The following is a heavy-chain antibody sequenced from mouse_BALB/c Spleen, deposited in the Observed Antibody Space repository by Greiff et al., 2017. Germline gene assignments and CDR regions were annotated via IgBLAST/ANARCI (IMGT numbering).Heavy chain of an antibody. CDR2: ISSGSSTI. CDR3: ARSYYRYDDAMDY. V-gene: IGHV5-17*02. D-gene: IGHD2-14*01. CDR1: GFTFSSFG. J-gene: IGHJ4*01. Sequence: EVQLVESGGGLVQPGGSRKLSCAASGFTFSSFGMHWVRQAPEKGLEWVAYISSGSSTIYYADTVKGRFTISRDNPKNTLFLQMTRLRSEDTAMYYCARSYYRYDDAMDYWGQGTSVTVSS.